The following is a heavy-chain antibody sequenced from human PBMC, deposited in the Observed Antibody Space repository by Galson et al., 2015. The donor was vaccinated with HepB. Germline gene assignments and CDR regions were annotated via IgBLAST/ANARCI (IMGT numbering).Heavy chain of an antibody. CDR2: ISSSSSTI. J-gene: IGHJ4*02. D-gene: IGHD1-26*01. Sequence: SLRLSCAASGFTFSSYSMNWVRQAPGKGLEWVSYISSSSSTIYYADSVKGRFTISRDNAKNSLYLQMNSLRAEDTAVYYCARDTPEWERLGGYFDYWGQGTLVTVSS. V-gene: IGHV3-48*01. CDR1: GFTFSSYS. CDR3: ARDTPEWERLGGYFDY.